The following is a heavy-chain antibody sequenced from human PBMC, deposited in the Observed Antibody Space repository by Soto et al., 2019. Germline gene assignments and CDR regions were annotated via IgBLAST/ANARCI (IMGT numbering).Heavy chain of an antibody. CDR2: IWYDGSNK. V-gene: IGHV3-33*01. Sequence: GGSLRLSCAASGFTFSSYGMHWVRQAPGKGLEWVAVIWYDGSNKYYADSVKGRFTISRDNSKNTLYLQMNSLRAEDTAVYYCARDFSADYYGSGSYSDDAFDVWGQGTMVTV. D-gene: IGHD3-10*01. J-gene: IGHJ3*01. CDR1: GFTFSSYG. CDR3: ARDFSADYYGSGSYSDDAFDV.